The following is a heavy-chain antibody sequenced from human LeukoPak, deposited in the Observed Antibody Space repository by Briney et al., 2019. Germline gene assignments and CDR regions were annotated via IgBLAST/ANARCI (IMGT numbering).Heavy chain of an antibody. V-gene: IGHV4-39*01. CDR1: SGSISSSSYY. CDR2: IYYSVST. J-gene: IGHJ3*02. CDR3: AARSITWNAFNI. D-gene: IGHD1-1*01. Sequence: SETLSLTCTVSSGSISSSSYYWGWIRQPPGKGLDWIGSIYYSVSTYYNPSLKSRVTISIDTSKNQFSLKLSSVTAADTAVYYCAARSITWNAFNIWGQGTMVTVSS.